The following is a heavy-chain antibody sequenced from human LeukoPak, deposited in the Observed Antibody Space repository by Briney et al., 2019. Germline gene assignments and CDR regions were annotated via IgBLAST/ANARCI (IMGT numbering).Heavy chain of an antibody. Sequence: GGSLRLSCAASGFSVSSSYMSWVRQAPGKGLEWVSLIYSGGSTYYADSVKGRFTISRDNSKNTMFLQMNSLRDEDTAVYYCARVIEARHFDYWGQGTLVTVST. D-gene: IGHD6-6*01. V-gene: IGHV3-66*01. CDR1: GFSVSSSY. CDR2: IYSGGST. CDR3: ARVIEARHFDY. J-gene: IGHJ4*02.